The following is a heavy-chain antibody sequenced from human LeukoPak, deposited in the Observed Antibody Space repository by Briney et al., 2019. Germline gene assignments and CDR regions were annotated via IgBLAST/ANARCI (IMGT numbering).Heavy chain of an antibody. CDR1: GFTFSSYA. Sequence: GSLRLSCAASGFTFSSYAMSWVRQAPGKGLEWVSAISGSGGSTYYADSVKGRFTISRDNSKNTLYLQMNSLRAEDTAVYYCAKAGAVVVVAAKFFDYWGQGTLVTVSS. V-gene: IGHV3-23*01. D-gene: IGHD2-15*01. J-gene: IGHJ4*02. CDR3: AKAGAVVVVAAKFFDY. CDR2: ISGSGGST.